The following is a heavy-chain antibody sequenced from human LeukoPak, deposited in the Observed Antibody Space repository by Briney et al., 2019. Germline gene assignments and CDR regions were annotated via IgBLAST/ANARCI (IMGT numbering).Heavy chain of an antibody. Sequence: SQTLSLTCTVSRGSISSGGYYWSWIRQHPGKGLEWIGYIYYSGSTYYNPPLKDRVTISVDTSKNQFSLKLSSVTAADTAVYYCARGTEDYVARTRFDYWGQGTLVTVSS. D-gene: IGHD4-17*01. CDR3: ARGTEDYVARTRFDY. CDR1: RGSISSGGYY. V-gene: IGHV4-31*03. J-gene: IGHJ4*02. CDR2: IYYSGST.